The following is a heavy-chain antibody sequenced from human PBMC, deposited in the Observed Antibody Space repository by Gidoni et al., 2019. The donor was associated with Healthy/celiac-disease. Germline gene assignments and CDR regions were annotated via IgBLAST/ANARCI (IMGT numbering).Heavy chain of an antibody. CDR1: GFTFRSYS. CDR3: ARDGATGIAARPLDY. V-gene: IGHV3-21*01. D-gene: IGHD6-6*01. CDR2: ISSSSSYI. Sequence: EVQLVESGGGLVKPGGSLRLSCPASGFTFRSYSMNWVRQAPGKGLEWVSSISSSSSYIYYADSVKGRFTISRDNAKNSLYLQMNSLRAEDTAVYYCARDGATGIAARPLDYWGQGTLVTVSS. J-gene: IGHJ4*02.